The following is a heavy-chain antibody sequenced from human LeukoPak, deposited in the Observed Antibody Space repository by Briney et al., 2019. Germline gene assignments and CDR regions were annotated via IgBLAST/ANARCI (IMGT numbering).Heavy chain of an antibody. CDR1: GFTFSSYS. D-gene: IGHD2-21*02. CDR2: ISSSSSTI. V-gene: IGHV3-48*04. J-gene: IGHJ3*02. Sequence: PGGSLRLSCAASGFTFSSYSMNWVRQAPGKGLEWVSYISSSSSTIYYADSVKGRFTISRDNAKNSLYLQMNSLRAEDTAVYHCARGQGRGISVVTASYAFDIWGQGTMVTVSS. CDR3: ARGQGRGISVVTASYAFDI.